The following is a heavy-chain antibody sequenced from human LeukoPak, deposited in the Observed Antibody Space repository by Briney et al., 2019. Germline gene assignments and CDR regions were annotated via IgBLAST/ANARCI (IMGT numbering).Heavy chain of an antibody. CDR2: IIPIFGTA. CDR1: GGTFSSYA. V-gene: IGHV1-69*13. D-gene: IGHD2-2*01. Sequence: ASVKVSCKASGGTFSSYAISWVRQAPGQGLEWMGGIIPIFGTANYAQKFQGRVTITADESTSTAYIELSSLRSEDTAVYYCARVIGVPAAIYPYYYYYYMDVWGKGTTVTVSS. J-gene: IGHJ6*03. CDR3: ARVIGVPAAIYPYYYYYYMDV.